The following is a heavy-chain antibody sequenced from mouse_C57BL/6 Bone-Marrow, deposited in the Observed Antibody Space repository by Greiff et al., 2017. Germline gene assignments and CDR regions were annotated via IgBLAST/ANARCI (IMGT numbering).Heavy chain of an antibody. D-gene: IGHD1-1*01. Sequence: EVKLMESGGDLVKPGGSLKLSCAASGFTFSSYGMSWVRQTPDKRLEWVATISSGGSYTYYPDSVKGRFTISRDNAKNTLYLQMSSLKSEDTAMYYCARRGYYGSIFHWYFDVWGTGTTVTVSS. CDR3: ARRGYYGSIFHWYFDV. CDR1: GFTFSSYG. V-gene: IGHV5-6*02. CDR2: ISSGGSYT. J-gene: IGHJ1*03.